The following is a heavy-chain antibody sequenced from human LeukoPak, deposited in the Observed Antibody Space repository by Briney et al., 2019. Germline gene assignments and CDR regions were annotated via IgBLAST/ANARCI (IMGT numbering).Heavy chain of an antibody. CDR3: ATVLPGRPNDN. D-gene: IGHD1-1*01. Sequence: GGSLRLSCAASGFTFSTYYMSWVRQAPGKGLEWVASIKRDGSEKYYVDSMKGRFTISRDNAKNSLYLQLNSLRVEDTAVYYCATVLPGRPNDNWGQGTLVTVSS. CDR2: IKRDGSEK. V-gene: IGHV3-7*01. J-gene: IGHJ4*02. CDR1: GFTFSTYY.